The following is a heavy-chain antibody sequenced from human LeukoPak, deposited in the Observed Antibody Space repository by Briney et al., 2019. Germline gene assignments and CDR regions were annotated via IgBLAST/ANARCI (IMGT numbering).Heavy chain of an antibody. CDR2: IYYSGST. V-gene: IGHV4-39*01. D-gene: IGHD1-14*01. J-gene: IGHJ3*02. Sequence: SETLSLTCTVSGGSISSSSYYWGWIRQPPGKGLEWIGSIYYSGSTYYNPSLKSRVTISVDTSKNQFSLKLSSVTAADTAVYYCARGRNSNDAFDIWGQGTMVTVSS. CDR3: ARGRNSNDAFDI. CDR1: GGSISSSSYY.